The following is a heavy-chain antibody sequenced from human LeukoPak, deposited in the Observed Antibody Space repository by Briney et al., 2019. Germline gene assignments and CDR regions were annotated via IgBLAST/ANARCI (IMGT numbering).Heavy chain of an antibody. J-gene: IGHJ6*02. D-gene: IGHD5-18*01. V-gene: IGHV3-53*01. Sequence: GGSLRLSCVASGFTVSSYYMIWVRQAPGKGLERVSVIYGDGRIRYADSVRGRFTISRDNSRNTLYLQMNNLRVEDTAVYYCARGRKYSYGTYYYGLDVWGQGTTVTVCS. CDR2: IYGDGRI. CDR1: GFTVSSYY. CDR3: ARGRKYSYGTYYYGLDV.